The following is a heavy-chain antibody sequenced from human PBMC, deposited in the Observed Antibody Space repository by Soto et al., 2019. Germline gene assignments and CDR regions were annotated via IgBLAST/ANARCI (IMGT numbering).Heavy chain of an antibody. CDR3: ARDARYCSGGSCAMFYYYGMDV. V-gene: IGHV3-53*01. CDR2: IYSGDST. CDR1: GFTVSSNY. Sequence: PGGSLRLSCAASGFTVSSNYMSWVRQAPGKGLEWVSVIYSGDSTYYADSVKGRFTISRDNSKNTLYLQMNSLRADDTAVYYCARDARYCSGGSCAMFYYYGMDVWGQGTTVTVSS. D-gene: IGHD2-15*01. J-gene: IGHJ6*02.